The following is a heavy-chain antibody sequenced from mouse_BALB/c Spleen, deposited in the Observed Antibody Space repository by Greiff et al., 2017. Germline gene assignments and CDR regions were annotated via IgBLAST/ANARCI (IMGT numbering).Heavy chain of an antibody. D-gene: IGHD2-3*01. CDR3: ARRDDDAMDY. V-gene: IGHV1-84*02. CDR2: IYPGSGNT. J-gene: IGHJ4*01. Sequence: QVQLKESGPELVKPGASVKISCKASGYTFTDYYINWVKQKPGQGLEWIGWIYPGSGNTKYNEKFKGKATLTVDTSSSTAYMQLSSLTSEDTAVYFCARRDDDAMDYWGQGTSVTVSS. CDR1: GYTFTDYY.